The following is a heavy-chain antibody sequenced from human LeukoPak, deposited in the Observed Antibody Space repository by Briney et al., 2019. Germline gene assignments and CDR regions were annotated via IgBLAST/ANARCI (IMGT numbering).Heavy chain of an antibody. J-gene: IGHJ4*02. V-gene: IGHV1-18*01. D-gene: IGHD6-19*01. CDR1: GYTFTSYS. Sequence: ASVKVSCKASGYTFTSYSVTWVRQAPDQRLEWVGWISTYNGNTNYVQNLQGRVTMITDAFTNTAYMELRDLRSDDTAVYYCARSSGIMGPTTPDSWGQGTLVAVSS. CDR2: ISTYNGNT. CDR3: ARSSGIMGPTTPDS.